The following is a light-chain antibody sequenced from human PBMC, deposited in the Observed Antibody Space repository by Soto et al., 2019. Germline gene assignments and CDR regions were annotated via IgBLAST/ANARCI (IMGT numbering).Light chain of an antibody. CDR3: QQSYNSPQIT. Sequence: IQMTQSPSSLSASLGASVTITCRAGQHNFGSLNWYQQKAGXAPKLLIYAASNLQSGVPSRFRGSGSGTDFALTISSLQPEDFATYYCQQSYNSPQITFGQGTRLEIK. CDR2: AAS. J-gene: IGKJ5*01. CDR1: QHNFGS. V-gene: IGKV1-39*01.